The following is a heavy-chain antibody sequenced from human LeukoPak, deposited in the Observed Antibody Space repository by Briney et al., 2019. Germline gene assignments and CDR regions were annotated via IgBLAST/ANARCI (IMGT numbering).Heavy chain of an antibody. Sequence: GASVKVSCKASGYTFSTYGISWVRQAPGQGLEWMGWISAYNGHTNYAQKFQGRVTMTTDTSTSTAYMELTSLTSDDTAVYYCARDKDLGAVAGTFDYWGQGTTVTVSS. J-gene: IGHJ4*03. CDR1: GYTFSTYG. D-gene: IGHD6-19*01. CDR2: ISAYNGHT. V-gene: IGHV1-18*01. CDR3: ARDKDLGAVAGTFDY.